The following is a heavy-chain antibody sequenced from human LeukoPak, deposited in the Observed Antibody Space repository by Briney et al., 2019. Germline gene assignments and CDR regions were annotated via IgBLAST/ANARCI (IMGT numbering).Heavy chain of an antibody. V-gene: IGHV4-34*01. CDR3: ARGYYPPRWYFDL. CDR2: IIEKGNA. D-gene: IGHD3-10*01. CDR1: GGSFSSYS. J-gene: IGHJ2*01. Sequence: SETLSLTCALYGGSFSSYSWSWTWIRQTPEKGLEWIGEIIEKGNANYNPALKSRVTIDLDTSKNQFSLKLTSMTAADTAMYYCARGYYPPRWYFDLWGRGTLVTVSS.